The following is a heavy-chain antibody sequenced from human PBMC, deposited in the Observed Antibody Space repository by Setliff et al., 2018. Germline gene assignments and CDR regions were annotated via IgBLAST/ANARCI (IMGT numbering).Heavy chain of an antibody. J-gene: IGHJ6*03. CDR2: IYYSGST. Sequence: PSETLSLTCTVSGGSISCNIYSWGLIRQPPGKGLEWVATIYYSGSTYSNPSLKSRLIISVDAPDNQFSVKLSSVTAADTAVYYCARHKSNGSGSYPSLYMDVWGKGIMVTVSS. CDR1: GGSISCNIYS. V-gene: IGHV4-39*01. D-gene: IGHD3-10*01. CDR3: ARHKSNGSGSYPSLYMDV.